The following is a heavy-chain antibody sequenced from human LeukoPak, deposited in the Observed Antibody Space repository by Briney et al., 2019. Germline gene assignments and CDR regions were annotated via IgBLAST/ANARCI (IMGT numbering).Heavy chain of an antibody. Sequence: SETLSLTCTVSGASISSGDYYWSWIRQPPGKGLEWIGYIYYSGNTYYSPSLKSRVFISLDTSRIQFSLNLNSVTAADTAVYYCARVRWDTPAYYFDSWGQGTLVTVSS. J-gene: IGHJ4*02. CDR2: IYYSGNT. V-gene: IGHV4-30-4*01. D-gene: IGHD1-26*01. CDR3: ARVRWDTPAYYFDS. CDR1: GASISSGDYY.